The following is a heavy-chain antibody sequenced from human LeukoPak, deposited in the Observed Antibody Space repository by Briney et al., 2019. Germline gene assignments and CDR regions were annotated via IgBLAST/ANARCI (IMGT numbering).Heavy chain of an antibody. CDR3: AGLRDVVPAANGLMDYYYMDV. D-gene: IGHD2-2*01. CDR2: IYTSGST. Sequence: SETLSLTCTVSGGSISSYYWSWIRQPPGKGLEWIGYIYTSGSTNYNPSLKSRVTISVDTSKNQFSLKLSSVTAADTAVYYCAGLRDVVPAANGLMDYYYMDVWGKGTTVTVSS. V-gene: IGHV4-4*09. CDR1: GGSISSYY. J-gene: IGHJ6*03.